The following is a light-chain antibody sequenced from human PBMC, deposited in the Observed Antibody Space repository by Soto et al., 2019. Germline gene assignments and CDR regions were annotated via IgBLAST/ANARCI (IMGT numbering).Light chain of an antibody. CDR3: CSYAGSLV. CDR2: EGS. Sequence: QSVLTQPASVSGSPGQSITISCTGTSSDVGSYNLVSWYQQHPGKAPKLMIYEGSKRPSGVSNRFSGSKSGNTASLTISRLQAEDEADYYCCSYAGSLVFGGGTKVTVL. V-gene: IGLV2-23*01. CDR1: SSDVGSYNL. J-gene: IGLJ2*01.